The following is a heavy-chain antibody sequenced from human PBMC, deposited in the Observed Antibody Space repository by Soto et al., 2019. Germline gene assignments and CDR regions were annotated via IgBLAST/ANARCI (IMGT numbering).Heavy chain of an antibody. J-gene: IGHJ6*02. CDR1: GGSFSGHS. Sequence: SETLSLTCGVSGGSFSGHSWSWIRLSPRQGLEWIAEINDSGSTKYNPSLKSRAMISLDMSKNQCSLKMTSVTAAETAVYFCASGPYNYGFYGMAVWGHGTTVTVSS. CDR2: INDSGST. D-gene: IGHD3-10*01. V-gene: IGHV4-34*01. CDR3: ASGPYNYGFYGMAV.